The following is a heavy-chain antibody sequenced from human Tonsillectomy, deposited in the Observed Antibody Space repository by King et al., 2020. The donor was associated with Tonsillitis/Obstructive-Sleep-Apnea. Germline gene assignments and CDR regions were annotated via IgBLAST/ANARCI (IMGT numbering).Heavy chain of an antibody. CDR3: AIGEAYDNYVDYYDMDV. V-gene: IGHV3-30*04. CDR1: GFTFNSYT. Sequence: VQLVESGGGVVQPGRSLRLSGAASGFTFNSYTMHWGRQAPGKELEWGAVITYDGRYKYYADSVKGRFTISRDNSKNTLYLQMNSLRPEDTAVYYCAIGEAYDNYVDYYDMDVWGQGTTVTVSS. J-gene: IGHJ6*02. CDR2: ITYDGRYK. D-gene: IGHD4-17*01.